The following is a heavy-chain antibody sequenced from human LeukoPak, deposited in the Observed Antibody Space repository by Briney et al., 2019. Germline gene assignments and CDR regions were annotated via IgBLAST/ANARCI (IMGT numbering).Heavy chain of an antibody. CDR2: IYHSGTT. Sequence: SQTLSLTCTVSGGSLSSSFWSWIRHPPGKGLEWIGYIYHSGTTNYNPSLKGRLTIAVDTSKNQFSMKLTSVTAADTAVYYCASHSSGYFGWFDPWGQGTLVTVSS. J-gene: IGHJ5*02. CDR1: GGSLSSSF. V-gene: IGHV4-59*01. CDR3: ASHSSGYFGWFDP. D-gene: IGHD3-22*01.